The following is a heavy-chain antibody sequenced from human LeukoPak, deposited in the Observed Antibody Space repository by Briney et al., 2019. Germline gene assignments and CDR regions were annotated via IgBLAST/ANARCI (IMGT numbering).Heavy chain of an antibody. CDR3: ARGLDGTYYYYYMDV. CDR2: IYHSGST. Sequence: PSETLSLTCTVSGYSISSGYYWGWIRQPPGKGLEWIGSIYHSGSTYYNPSLKSRVTISVDTSKNQFSLKLSSVTAADTAVYYCARGLDGTYYYYYMDVWGKGTTVTVSS. V-gene: IGHV4-38-2*02. J-gene: IGHJ6*03. CDR1: GYSISSGYY. D-gene: IGHD5-12*01.